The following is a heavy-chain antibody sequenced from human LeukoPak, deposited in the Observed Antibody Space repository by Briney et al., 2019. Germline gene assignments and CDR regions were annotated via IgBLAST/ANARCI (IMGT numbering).Heavy chain of an antibody. V-gene: IGHV3-23*01. Sequence: GGSLRLSCAASGFTFSSYAMSWVRQAPGKGLEWVSSASGSGGSTYYADSVKGRFTISRDNSKNTLYLQMNSLRAEDTAVYYCAKDLGSVVAPPSLDYWGQGTLVTVSS. CDR3: AKDLGSVVAPPSLDY. CDR2: ASGSGGST. D-gene: IGHD2-15*01. J-gene: IGHJ4*02. CDR1: GFTFSSYA.